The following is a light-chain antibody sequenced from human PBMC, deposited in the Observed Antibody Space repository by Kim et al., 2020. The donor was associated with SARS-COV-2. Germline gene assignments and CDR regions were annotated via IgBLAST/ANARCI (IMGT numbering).Light chain of an antibody. CDR2: EDY. CDR3: QSYDSSSWV. J-gene: IGLJ3*02. Sequence: NFMLTQPHSVSGSPEKTVTISCIRSGGSIASNYVQWYQQRPGSAPTTVIYEDYQRPSGVPDRLSGSIDSSSNSASLTISGLRTEDEADYYCQSYDSSSWVFGGGTQLTVL. CDR1: GGSIASNY. V-gene: IGLV6-57*04.